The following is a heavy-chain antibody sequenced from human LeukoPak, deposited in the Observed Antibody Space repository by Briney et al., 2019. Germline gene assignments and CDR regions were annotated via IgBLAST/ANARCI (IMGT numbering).Heavy chain of an antibody. CDR3: ARYQGGSDR. Sequence: GRSLRLSCAASGSTFSTDAMHWVRQAPGKGLEWVAVISDDGSKIYYADSVKGRFTISRDTSKNTLYLQMNSLRADDTAVYYCARYQGGSDRWGQGTLVTVSS. J-gene: IGHJ4*02. CDR2: ISDDGSKI. CDR1: GSTFSTDA. D-gene: IGHD3-10*01. V-gene: IGHV3-30*04.